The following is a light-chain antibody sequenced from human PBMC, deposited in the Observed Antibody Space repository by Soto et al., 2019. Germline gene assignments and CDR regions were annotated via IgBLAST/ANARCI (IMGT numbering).Light chain of an antibody. Sequence: EIVLTQSPGTLSLSPGERATLSCRASQSVWSSYLAWFQQRPGQAPRLLMYGASNRATGIPARFSGSGSGTDFTLTINSLEPEDFAVYYCQQRSDWPTFGQGTRLEI. CDR3: QQRSDWPT. J-gene: IGKJ5*01. CDR1: QSVWSSY. CDR2: GAS. V-gene: IGKV3-11*01.